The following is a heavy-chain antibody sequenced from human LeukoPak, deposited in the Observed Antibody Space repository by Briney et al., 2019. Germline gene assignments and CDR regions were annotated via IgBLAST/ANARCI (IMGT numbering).Heavy chain of an antibody. CDR3: ATSLSGHYYYYGMDV. CDR1: VYTLTELS. V-gene: IGHV1-24*01. D-gene: IGHD3-10*01. Sequence: ASVKLSCKVSVYTLTELSMHWGQRAPGTGLGWMGGFDIEDGETIYTQKFQRRVTMTEDTSTDTAYMELSSLRSEDTAVYYGATSLSGHYYYYGMDVWGQGTTVTVSS. CDR2: FDIEDGET. J-gene: IGHJ6*02.